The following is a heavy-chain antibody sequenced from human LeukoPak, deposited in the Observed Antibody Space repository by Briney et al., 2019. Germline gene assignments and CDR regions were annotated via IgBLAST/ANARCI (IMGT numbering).Heavy chain of an antibody. D-gene: IGHD2-2*01. CDR1: GFTFSSYS. CDR3: AKNQYQLLHTGPGMDV. V-gene: IGHV3-23*01. CDR2: ISGSGGST. Sequence: GASLTLSCAASGFTFSSYSMSWVRQAPGKGLEWVSAISGSGGSTYYAHSVKGRFTISRDNSKNTLNLKMNSLRAEDTAIYYCAKNQYQLLHTGPGMDVWGQGTTVTVSS. J-gene: IGHJ6*02.